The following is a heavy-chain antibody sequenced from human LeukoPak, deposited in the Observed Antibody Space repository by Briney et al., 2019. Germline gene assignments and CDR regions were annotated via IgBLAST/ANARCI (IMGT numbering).Heavy chain of an antibody. V-gene: IGHV1-2*02. Sequence: GASVKVSCKASGYTFTGYYMHWVRQAPGQGLEWMGWINPNSDGTNCAQKFQGRVTMTRDTSISTAYMELSRLRSDDTAVYYCARGFSTRGSSGDYNWFDPWGQGTLVTVSS. J-gene: IGHJ5*02. CDR1: GYTFTGYY. CDR3: ARGFSTRGSSGDYNWFDP. CDR2: INPNSDGT. D-gene: IGHD3-16*01.